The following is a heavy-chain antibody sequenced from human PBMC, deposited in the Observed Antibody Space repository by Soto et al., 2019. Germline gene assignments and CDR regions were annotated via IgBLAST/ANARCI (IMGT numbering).Heavy chain of an antibody. V-gene: IGHV3-64*07. Sequence: QLEESGGGLIQPGGSLRLSCAASGFSISNNAMHWVRQAPGKGLEYVSLIYSGGGGGAHYADSVKGRFTISRDDSKNTLYLQMASLRVEDTAVYYCARSIIKYYMDAWGKGTTVTVSS. CDR3: ARSIIKYYMDA. J-gene: IGHJ6*03. CDR2: IYSGGGGGA. CDR1: GFSISNNA.